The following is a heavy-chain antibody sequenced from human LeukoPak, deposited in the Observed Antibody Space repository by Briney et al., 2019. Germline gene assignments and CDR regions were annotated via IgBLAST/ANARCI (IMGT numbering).Heavy chain of an antibody. CDR3: AISSGYSYGYGIGY. CDR2: INHSGRS. CDR1: GESFSGYY. D-gene: IGHD5-18*01. Sequence: SETLSLTCAGYGESFSGYYWSWIRQPPGKVLEWIGKINHSGRSNYKLSLKSRVTISVDTSKHQCSLKLSSVTAADTAVYYCAISSGYSYGYGIGYWGQGTLVTVSS. V-gene: IGHV4-34*01. J-gene: IGHJ4*02.